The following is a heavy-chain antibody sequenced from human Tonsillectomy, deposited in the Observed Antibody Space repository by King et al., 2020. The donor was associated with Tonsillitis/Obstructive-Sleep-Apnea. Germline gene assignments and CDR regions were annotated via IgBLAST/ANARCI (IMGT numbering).Heavy chain of an antibody. Sequence: VQLVESGGGLVQPGGSLRLSCAASGFTFSSYAMSWVRQAPGKGLEWVSAISGSGGSTYYADSVKGRFTISRDNSKNTLYLEMNSLRAEDTAVSYCAKSSRSGYDPIDYWGQGTLVTVSS. V-gene: IGHV3-23*04. CDR3: AKSSRSGYDPIDY. J-gene: IGHJ4*02. CDR2: ISGSGGST. D-gene: IGHD5-12*01. CDR1: GFTFSSYA.